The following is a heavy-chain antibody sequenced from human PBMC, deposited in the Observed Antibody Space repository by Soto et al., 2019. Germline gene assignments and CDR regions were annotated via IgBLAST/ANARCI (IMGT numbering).Heavy chain of an antibody. CDR2: IYFSGST. CDR1: CASVNSGGYY. D-gene: IGHD1-1*01. J-gene: IGHJ5*02. CDR3: AGEVVSYWARTNRYDP. V-gene: IGHV4-30-4*08. Sequence: SETLFLTCCVSCASVNSGGYYCSWIRRLPGKGLEWIGYIYFSGSTYYNPSLESRVTISVNTSKNQFSLKLSSVTAADTAGYYCAGEVVSYWARTNRYDPGGQGTL.